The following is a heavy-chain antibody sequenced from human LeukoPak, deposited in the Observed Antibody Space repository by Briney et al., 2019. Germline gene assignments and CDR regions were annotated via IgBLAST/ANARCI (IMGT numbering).Heavy chain of an antibody. J-gene: IGHJ4*02. D-gene: IGHD1-26*01. CDR3: ARGSYYEFDY. V-gene: IGHV3-48*03. CDR2: ISNSGSTI. CDR1: GFTFSDYE. Sequence: GGSLRLSCTASGFTFSDYEMNWVRQATGKGLEWVAYISNSGSTINYADSVKGRFTISRDNAKKSLYLQMNSLRAEDTAVYYCARGSYYEFDYWGQGTLVTVSS.